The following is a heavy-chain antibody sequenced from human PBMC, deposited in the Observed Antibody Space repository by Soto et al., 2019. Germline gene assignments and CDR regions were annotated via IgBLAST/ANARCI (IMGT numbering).Heavy chain of an antibody. D-gene: IGHD2-2*01. CDR2: IYPGDSDT. Sequence: PGESLKISCKGSGYSFTSYWIGWVRQMPGKGLEWMGIIYPGDSDTRYSPSFQGQVTISADKSISTAYLQWSSLKASDTAMYYCARLGSTSNPRRYYYYGMDVGGQGTTVTVSS. CDR1: GYSFTSYW. J-gene: IGHJ6*02. CDR3: ARLGSTSNPRRYYYYGMDV. V-gene: IGHV5-51*01.